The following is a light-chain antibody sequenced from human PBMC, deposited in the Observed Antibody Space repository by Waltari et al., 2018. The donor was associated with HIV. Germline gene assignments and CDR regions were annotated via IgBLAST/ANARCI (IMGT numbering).Light chain of an antibody. CDR3: QQRSNWLFT. J-gene: IGKJ3*01. CDR2: DTS. CDR1: QSVSSY. Sequence: IVLTQSPATLSLSPGERATLSCRASQSVSSYLAWYQQKPGQAPRLLIYDTSHRATGIPARFSGSGSGTDFTLTISSLEPEDFAVYYCQQRSNWLFTFGPGTKVDIK. V-gene: IGKV3-11*01.